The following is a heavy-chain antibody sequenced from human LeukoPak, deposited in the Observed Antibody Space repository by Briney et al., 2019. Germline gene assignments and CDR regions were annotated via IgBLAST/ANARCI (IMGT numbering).Heavy chain of an antibody. D-gene: IGHD1-26*01. J-gene: IGHJ6*03. V-gene: IGHV3-43D*03. CDR3: AKDRGSYHYYYYMDV. Sequence: GGSLRLSCAASGFTFDDYAMHWVRQAPGKGLEWVSLISWDGGSTYYADSVKGRFTISRDNSKNSPYLQMNSLRAEDTALYYCAKDRGSYHYYYYMDVWGKGTTVTVSS. CDR2: ISWDGGST. CDR1: GFTFDDYA.